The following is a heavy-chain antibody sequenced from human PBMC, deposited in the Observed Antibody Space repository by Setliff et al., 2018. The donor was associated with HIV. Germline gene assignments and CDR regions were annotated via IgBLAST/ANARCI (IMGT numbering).Heavy chain of an antibody. J-gene: IGHJ3*02. CDR3: ARAVHRTAMETPRRSDAFDI. CDR1: SGTITGYY. CDR2: IYYSGNT. V-gene: IGHV4-59*01. D-gene: IGHD5-18*01. Sequence: SETLSLTCAVSSGTITGYYWNWIRQPPGKGLEWIGYIYYSGNTNYNTSLKSRVTISVDTSKSQFSLKLSSVTAADTAVYYCARAVHRTAMETPRRSDAFDIWGQGTMVTVSS.